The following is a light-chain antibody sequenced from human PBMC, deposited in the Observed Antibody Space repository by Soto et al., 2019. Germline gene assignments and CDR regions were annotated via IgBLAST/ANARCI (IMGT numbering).Light chain of an antibody. CDR2: DIS. V-gene: IGKV3D-15*01. CDR1: QSVSRD. CDR3: QQYNDWPLT. Sequence: EIVMTQSPATLSVSPGQRVTLSCSASQSVSRDVAWYQQKPGQAPRLLIYDISTRATGIPTRFSGSGSGTEFTLTISRLQSEDFAVYCCQQYNDWPLTFGGGTKVDI. J-gene: IGKJ4*01.